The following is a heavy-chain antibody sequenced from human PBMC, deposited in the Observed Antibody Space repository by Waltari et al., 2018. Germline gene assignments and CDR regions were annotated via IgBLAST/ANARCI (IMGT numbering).Heavy chain of an antibody. Sequence: EVHLVQSGAEVKKPGATVKIACKASGYSFIDYFMHWVQQAPGKGLEWMGRIEPEDGEIVYAEKFQGRVTMTADTSGDTAYLELTGLTSGDTAVYYCAPLPGGSGQTFDYWGQGTLVTVSS. CDR3: APLPGGSGQTFDY. V-gene: IGHV1-69-2*01. J-gene: IGHJ4*02. D-gene: IGHD6-25*01. CDR1: GYSFIDYF. CDR2: IEPEDGEI.